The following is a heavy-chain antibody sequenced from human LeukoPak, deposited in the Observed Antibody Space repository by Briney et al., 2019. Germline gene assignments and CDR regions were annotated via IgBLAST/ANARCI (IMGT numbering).Heavy chain of an antibody. Sequence: PGESLRLSCAASGFSFTTYWMSWVRQAPGKGLEWVANINQDGTEKYYVDSVKGRFTISRDNAKSSLYLQMNSLRVEDTAVYYCTTDPRFRSYLPHYFDYWGQGTLVTVSS. CDR1: GFSFTTYW. V-gene: IGHV3-7*03. CDR2: INQDGTEK. J-gene: IGHJ4*02. D-gene: IGHD1-26*01. CDR3: TTDPRFRSYLPHYFDY.